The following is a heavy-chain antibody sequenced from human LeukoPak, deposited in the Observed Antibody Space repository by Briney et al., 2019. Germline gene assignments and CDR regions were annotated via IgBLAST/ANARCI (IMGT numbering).Heavy chain of an antibody. J-gene: IGHJ4*02. D-gene: IGHD6-19*01. V-gene: IGHV1-69*01. CDR2: IIPIFGTA. CDR3: ARGRRLGIAVAGGPCDY. CDR1: GATFTSYA. Sequence: SVNLSCNSAGATFTSYANSWERHAPGQGLEWMGGIIPIFGTANYAQKFQGRVTITADESTSTAYVELSSLRSEDTAVYYCARGRRLGIAVAGGPCDYWGQGTLVTVSS.